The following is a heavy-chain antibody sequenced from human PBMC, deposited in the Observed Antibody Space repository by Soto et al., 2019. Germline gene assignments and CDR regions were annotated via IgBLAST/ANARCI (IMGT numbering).Heavy chain of an antibody. CDR1: GGTFSSYA. CDR3: ASVDCSSTSCHPRLGGVYYYYGMDV. CDR2: IIPIFGTA. Sequence: GVSVKVSCKASGGTFSSYAISWVRQAPGQGLEWMGGIIPIFGTANYAQKFQGRVTITADKSTSTAYMELSSLRSEDTAVYYCASVDCSSTSCHPRLGGVYYYYGMDVWGQGTTVTVSS. J-gene: IGHJ6*02. D-gene: IGHD2-2*01. V-gene: IGHV1-69*06.